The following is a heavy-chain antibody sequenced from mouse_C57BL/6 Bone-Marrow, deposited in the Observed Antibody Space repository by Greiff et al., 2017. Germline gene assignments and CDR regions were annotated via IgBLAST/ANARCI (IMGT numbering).Heavy chain of an antibody. CDR3: ARDYGSSYWYFYV. V-gene: IGHV1-81*01. Sequence: VQLQQSGAELARPGASVKLSCKASGYTFTSYGISWVKQRTGQGLEWIGEIYPRSGNTYYNEKFKGKATLTADKSSSTAYVELRSLTSEDAAVSFCARDYGSSYWYFYVWGTGTTVTVSS. CDR2: IYPRSGNT. CDR1: GYTFTSYG. J-gene: IGHJ1*03. D-gene: IGHD1-1*01.